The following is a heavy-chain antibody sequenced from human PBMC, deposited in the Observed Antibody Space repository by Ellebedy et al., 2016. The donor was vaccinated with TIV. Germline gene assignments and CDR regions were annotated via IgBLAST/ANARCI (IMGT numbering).Heavy chain of an antibody. J-gene: IGHJ4*02. D-gene: IGHD3-16*02. V-gene: IGHV3-30-3*01. Sequence: GESLKISCAASGFTFSSYDMHWVRQAPGKGLEWVAVISYDGSNKYYADSVKGRFTISRDNSKNTLYLQMNSLRAEDTAVYYCAKDGSPYVWGSYRLYYFDYWGQGTLVTVSS. CDR2: ISYDGSNK. CDR3: AKDGSPYVWGSYRLYYFDY. CDR1: GFTFSSYD.